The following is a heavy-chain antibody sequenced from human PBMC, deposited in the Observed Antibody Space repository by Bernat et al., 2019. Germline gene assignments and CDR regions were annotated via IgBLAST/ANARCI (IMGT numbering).Heavy chain of an antibody. Sequence: EVQLVESGGGLVKPGGSLRLSCAASGFTFSSYSMNWVRQAPGKGLEWVSYISSSSSYIYYADSVKGRFTISRDNAKNSLYLQMNSLRAEDTAVYYCAVYGAFGPYAFDIWGQGTMVTVSS. CDR3: AVYGAFGPYAFDI. CDR2: ISSSSSYI. CDR1: GFTFSSYS. V-gene: IGHV3-21*05. D-gene: IGHD4-17*01. J-gene: IGHJ3*02.